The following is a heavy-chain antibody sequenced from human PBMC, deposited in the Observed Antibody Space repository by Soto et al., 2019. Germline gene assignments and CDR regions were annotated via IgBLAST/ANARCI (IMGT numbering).Heavy chain of an antibody. CDR3: ARIDYGDYHLDY. D-gene: IGHD4-17*01. V-gene: IGHV5-51*01. Sequence: RGESLKISCKGSGYSFTSYWIGWVRQMPGKFLEWLGIFYPGDFDTRYSPSFQGQVTISADKSISTAYLQWSSLKASDTAMYYCARIDYGDYHLDYWGQGTLVTVSS. J-gene: IGHJ4*02. CDR1: GYSFTSYW. CDR2: FYPGDFDT.